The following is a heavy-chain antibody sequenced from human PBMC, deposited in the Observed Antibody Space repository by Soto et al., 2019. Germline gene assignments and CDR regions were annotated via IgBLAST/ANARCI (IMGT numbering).Heavy chain of an antibody. CDR3: ARDRRIVGATTGYYYGMDV. Sequence: GSLRLSCAASGFTFSSYSMNWVRQAPGKGLEWVSYISSSSSTIYYADSVKGRFTISRDNAKNSLYLQMNSLRDEDTAVYYCARDRRIVGATTGYYYGMDVWGQGTTVTVSS. J-gene: IGHJ6*02. CDR2: ISSSSSTI. V-gene: IGHV3-48*02. CDR1: GFTFSSYS. D-gene: IGHD1-26*01.